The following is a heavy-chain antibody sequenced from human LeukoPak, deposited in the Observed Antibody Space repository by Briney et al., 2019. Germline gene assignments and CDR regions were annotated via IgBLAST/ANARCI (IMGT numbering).Heavy chain of an antibody. J-gene: IGHJ5*02. CDR2: INHSGST. Sequence: PSETLSLTCAVYGGSFSGYYWSWIRQPPGKGLEWIGEINHSGSTNYNPSLKSRVTISVDTSKNQFSLKLSSVTAADAAVYYCARRTIFGVVNLYNWFDPWGQGTLVTVSS. CDR1: GGSFSGYY. D-gene: IGHD3-3*01. CDR3: ARRTIFGVVNLYNWFDP. V-gene: IGHV4-34*01.